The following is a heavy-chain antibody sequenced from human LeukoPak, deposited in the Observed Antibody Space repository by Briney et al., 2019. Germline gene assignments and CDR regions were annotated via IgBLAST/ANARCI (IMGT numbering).Heavy chain of an antibody. CDR3: AKTFERGYSYGYFDY. V-gene: IGHV3-33*06. CDR1: GFTFSSYG. D-gene: IGHD5-18*01. CDR2: IWYDGSNK. Sequence: GGSLRLSXAASGFTFSSYGMHWVRQAPGKGLEWVAVIWYDGSNKYYADSVKGRFTISRDNSKNTLYLQMNSLRAEDTTVYYCAKTFERGYSYGYFDYWGRGTLVTVSS. J-gene: IGHJ4*02.